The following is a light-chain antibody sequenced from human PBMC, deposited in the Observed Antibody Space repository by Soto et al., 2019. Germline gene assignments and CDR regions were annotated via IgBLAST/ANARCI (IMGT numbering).Light chain of an antibody. CDR2: TAS. CDR1: QRISVY. V-gene: IGKV1-39*01. CDR3: QQSYRTPIT. Sequence: DRQVTQSPSSLSSSVVNKVPIXFRASQRISVYLNWYQQKPGRAPKLLIYTASTLQSGVPSRFSGSGSGTDFTLTISSLQPEDFATYYCQQSYRTPITFGQGTRLEIK. J-gene: IGKJ5*01.